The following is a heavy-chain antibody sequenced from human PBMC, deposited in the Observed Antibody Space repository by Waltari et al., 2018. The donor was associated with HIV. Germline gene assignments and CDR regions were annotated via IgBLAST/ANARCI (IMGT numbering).Heavy chain of an antibody. J-gene: IGHJ6*02. CDR2: INPDGTDT. CDR3: ARGKDCGGGTCDGYHYYGMDV. D-gene: IGHD2-15*01. CDR1: GFTFTTSW. Sequence: EVQLVESGGGLVQPGGSLRLSCAASGFTFTTSWVHWVRKAPGKVLVWVSRINPDGTDTRYADSVKGRFTISRDNAKNTVYLQVNSLRGEDTSVYYCARGKDCGGGTCDGYHYYGMDVWGQGTTVTVSS. V-gene: IGHV3-74*01.